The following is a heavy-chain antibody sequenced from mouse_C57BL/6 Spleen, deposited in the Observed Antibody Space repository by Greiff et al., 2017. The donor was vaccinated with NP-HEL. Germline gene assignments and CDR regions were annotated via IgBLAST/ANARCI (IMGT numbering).Heavy chain of an antibody. D-gene: IGHD1-1*01. CDR1: GYTFTSYW. J-gene: IGHJ2*01. Sequence: VQLQQPGAELVKPGASVKLSCKASGYTFTSYWMHWVKQRPGQGLEWIGEIDPSDSYTNYNQKFKGKSTLTVDKSSSTAYMQLSSLTSEDSAVYYCARRGITTVVEGYFDYWGQGTTLTVSS. CDR3: ARRGITTVVEGYFDY. V-gene: IGHV1-69*01. CDR2: IDPSDSYT.